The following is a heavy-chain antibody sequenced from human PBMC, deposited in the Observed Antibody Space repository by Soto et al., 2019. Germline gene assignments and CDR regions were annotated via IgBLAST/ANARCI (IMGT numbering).Heavy chain of an antibody. V-gene: IGHV4-61*01. CDR3: ARSGVTPWWDSFDY. J-gene: IGHJ4*02. D-gene: IGHD2-15*01. CDR1: GDPVASGSDY. CDR2: IYYSGSA. Sequence: SETLSLTCTASGDPVASGSDYWSWIRQPPGKGLVWIGYIYYSGSADYNTALGSRVTISIDTSKNQFSLRLTSVTAADTAVYYCARSGVTPWWDSFDYWGQGFLLTVS.